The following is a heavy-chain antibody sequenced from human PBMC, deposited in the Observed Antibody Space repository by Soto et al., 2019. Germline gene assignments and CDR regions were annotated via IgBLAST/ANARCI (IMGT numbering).Heavy chain of an antibody. Sequence: GASVKVSCTASGYTFTSYYMHWVRQAPGQGLEWMGIINPSGGSTSYAQKFQGGVTMTRDTSTSTVYMELSSLRSEDTAVYYCARDPRRWGLLFSHVDYWGQGTLVTVSS. J-gene: IGHJ4*02. D-gene: IGHD3-10*01. CDR2: INPSGGST. CDR1: GYTFTSYY. CDR3: ARDPRRWGLLFSHVDY. V-gene: IGHV1-46*03.